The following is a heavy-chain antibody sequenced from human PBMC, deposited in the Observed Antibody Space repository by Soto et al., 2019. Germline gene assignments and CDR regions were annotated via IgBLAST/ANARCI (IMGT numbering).Heavy chain of an antibody. CDR1: GYTLTELS. Sequence: WASVKVSCKVSGYTLTELSMHGVRQAPGKGLEWTGGFDPEDGETIYAQTFQGRVTMTEDTSTDTAYMELSSLRSEDTAVYYCATVDCLVVATYSNWFDPWGQGTLVTVSS. CDR2: FDPEDGET. V-gene: IGHV1-24*01. D-gene: IGHD5-12*01. J-gene: IGHJ5*02. CDR3: ATVDCLVVATYSNWFDP.